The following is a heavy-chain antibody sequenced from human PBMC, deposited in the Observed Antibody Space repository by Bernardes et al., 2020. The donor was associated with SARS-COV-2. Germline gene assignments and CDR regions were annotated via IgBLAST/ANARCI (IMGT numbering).Heavy chain of an antibody. CDR2: SGVRGTT. Sequence: GGSLRLSCVVSGFTFSNYGLIWVRQPPGGGLQWVSGSGVRGTTTYADSVKGRFIISRDNSKHTLYLQMNSLRAEDTATYYCAKGRSRGAYYPYGDWGQGALVTVSS. V-gene: IGHV3-23*01. CDR3: AKGRSRGAYYPYGD. CDR1: GFTFSNYG. D-gene: IGHD3-22*01. J-gene: IGHJ1*01.